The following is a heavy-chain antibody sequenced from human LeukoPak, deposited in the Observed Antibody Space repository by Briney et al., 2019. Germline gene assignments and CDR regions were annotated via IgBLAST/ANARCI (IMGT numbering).Heavy chain of an antibody. J-gene: IGHJ3*02. D-gene: IGHD3-22*01. Sequence: TSETLSLTCTVPGGSISSYYWSWIRQPPGKGLEWIGYIYYSGSTNYNPSLKSRVTISVDTSKNQFSLKLSSVTAADTAVYYCARGLVVSGAFDIWGQGTMVTVSS. V-gene: IGHV4-59*01. CDR1: GGSISSYY. CDR3: ARGLVVSGAFDI. CDR2: IYYSGST.